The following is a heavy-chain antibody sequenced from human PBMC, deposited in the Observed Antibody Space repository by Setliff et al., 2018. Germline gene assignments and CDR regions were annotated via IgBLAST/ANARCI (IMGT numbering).Heavy chain of an antibody. J-gene: IGHJ6*03. Sequence: PSETLSLTCTVSGGSISSYYWSWIRQPAGKGLEWIGHIYIGGSANYNPFLKSRVTMSIDTSKNQFSLKLNSVTAADMAVYYCAREQWLDPPGYYYMDVWAKGTTGTVSS. V-gene: IGHV4-4*07. D-gene: IGHD6-19*01. CDR1: GGSISSYY. CDR3: AREQWLDPPGYYYMDV. CDR2: IYIGGSA.